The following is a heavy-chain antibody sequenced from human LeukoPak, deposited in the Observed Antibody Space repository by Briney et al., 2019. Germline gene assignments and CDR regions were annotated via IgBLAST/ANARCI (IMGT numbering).Heavy chain of an antibody. CDR3: ARENKVGYSYAGDC. CDR1: GFTFSSYN. Sequence: GSLRLSCAASGFTFSSYNMNWVRQAPGKGLEWISYISSSGSTIYYADSVKGRFTISRDNAKNSLYLQMNSLRAEDTAVYYCARENKVGYSYAGDCWGQGTLVTVSS. CDR2: ISSSGSTI. D-gene: IGHD5-18*01. V-gene: IGHV3-48*04. J-gene: IGHJ4*02.